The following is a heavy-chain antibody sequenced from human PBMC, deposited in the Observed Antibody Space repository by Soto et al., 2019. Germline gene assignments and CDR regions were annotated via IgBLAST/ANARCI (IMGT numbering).Heavy chain of an antibody. J-gene: IGHJ4*02. Sequence: PGGSLRLSCAASGFTFTSFAVSWVRQAPGKGLEWVSAISGSGGATYYADSVKGRFTVSRDNSRNTVYLQVDSLRGEDTAVYHCAIGELLSKSYLNFWGKGTIVTVSS. D-gene: IGHD3-10*01. CDR2: ISGSGGAT. CDR1: GFTFTSFA. V-gene: IGHV3-23*01. CDR3: AIGELLSKSYLNF.